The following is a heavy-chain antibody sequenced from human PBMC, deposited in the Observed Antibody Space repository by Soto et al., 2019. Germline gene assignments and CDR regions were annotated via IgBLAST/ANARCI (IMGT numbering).Heavy chain of an antibody. Sequence: ASVKVSCKASGGTFSSYAISWVRQAPGQGLEWMGGIIPIFGTANYAQKLQGRVTITADKSTSTAYMALSSLRSEDTAVYYCARNGYCSSTSCYTVNYYYGMDVWGQGTTVTVSS. J-gene: IGHJ6*02. D-gene: IGHD2-2*02. CDR3: ARNGYCSSTSCYTVNYYYGMDV. CDR1: GGTFSSYA. V-gene: IGHV1-69*06. CDR2: IIPIFGTA.